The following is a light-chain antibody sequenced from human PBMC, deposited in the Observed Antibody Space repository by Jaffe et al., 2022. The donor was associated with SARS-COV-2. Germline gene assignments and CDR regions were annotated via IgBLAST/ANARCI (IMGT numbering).Light chain of an antibody. V-gene: IGKV1-5*03. CDR3: LQYNSYPYT. CDR1: QSISTW. CDR2: RAS. J-gene: IGKJ2*01. Sequence: DIQMTQSPSTLSASVGDRVTITCRASQSISTWLAWYQQKPGKAPKLLIYRASPLQSGVTSRFSGGGSGTEFTLTISSLQPDDFATYYCLQYNSYPYTFGQGTKLEIK.